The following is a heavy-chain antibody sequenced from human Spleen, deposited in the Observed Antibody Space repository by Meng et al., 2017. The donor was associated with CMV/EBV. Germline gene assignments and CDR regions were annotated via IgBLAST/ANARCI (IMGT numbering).Heavy chain of an antibody. Sequence: SFSEYSWTWIRQPPGKGLEWIGEINHGGNSNYNPSLESRLTMSVDTSKNQFSLKLSSVTAADTAVYYCARGSLIVEPAAIVYWFDPWGQGNLVTVSS. CDR1: SFSEYS. CDR3: ARGSLIVEPAAIVYWFDP. V-gene: IGHV4-34*01. D-gene: IGHD2-2*02. J-gene: IGHJ5*02. CDR2: INHGGNS.